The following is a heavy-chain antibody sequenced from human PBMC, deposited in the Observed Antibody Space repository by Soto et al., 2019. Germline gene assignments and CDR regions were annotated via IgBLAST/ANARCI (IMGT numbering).Heavy chain of an antibody. CDR1: GYTFTSYG. Sequence: ASVKVSCKASGYTFTSYGISWVRQAPGQGLEWMGWISAYNGNTNYAQKLQGRVTMTTDTSTSTAYMELRSLRSDDTAVYYCARDRRHIVVVPAAPQDHYYYYYGMDVWGQGTTVTVSS. D-gene: IGHD2-2*01. CDR3: ARDRRHIVVVPAAPQDHYYYYYGMDV. J-gene: IGHJ6*02. V-gene: IGHV1-18*04. CDR2: ISAYNGNT.